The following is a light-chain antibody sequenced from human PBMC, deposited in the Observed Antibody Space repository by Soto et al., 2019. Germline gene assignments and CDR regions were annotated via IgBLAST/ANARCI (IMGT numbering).Light chain of an antibody. J-gene: IGLJ1*01. Sequence: QSVLTQPPSVSAAPGQRVSISCSGGSSNIGKNSVSWYQQLPATAPKLLIYDDHQRPSGIPDRFSASKSGTSATLDITGLQPADEADYYCATWDSSLSAYVFGTGTKVTVL. CDR2: DDH. V-gene: IGLV1-51*01. CDR3: ATWDSSLSAYV. CDR1: SSNIGKNS.